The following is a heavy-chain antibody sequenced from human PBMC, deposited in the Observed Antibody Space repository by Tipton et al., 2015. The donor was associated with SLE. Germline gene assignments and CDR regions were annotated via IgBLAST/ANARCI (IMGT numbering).Heavy chain of an antibody. J-gene: IGHJ4*02. CDR3: ATSPLTL. CDR1: GASISNDGHY. Sequence: TLSLTCSVSGASISNDGHYWSWIRHHPGKSLEWIGYIYYSGSTYYNPSLKSRVTISVDMSKNQFSLKLTSVTSADTAVYYCATSPLTLWGQGTLVTVSS. CDR2: IYYSGST. V-gene: IGHV4-31*03. D-gene: IGHD2-2*01.